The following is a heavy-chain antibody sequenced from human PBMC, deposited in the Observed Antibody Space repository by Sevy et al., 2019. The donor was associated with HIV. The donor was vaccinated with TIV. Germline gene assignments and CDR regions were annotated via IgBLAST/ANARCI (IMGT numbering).Heavy chain of an antibody. J-gene: IGHJ4*02. CDR3: ATVDSSGWSDY. CDR2: LYHSGTT. D-gene: IGHD6-13*01. CDR1: GYSMTSGYF. V-gene: IGHV4-38-2*01. Sequence: ETLSLTCAVSGYSMTSGYFWGWIRQSPGKGLEWIGSLYHSGTTYYSPSLKSRVTLSVDTSKNQFSLKVRSVTAADTAVYYCATVDSSGWSDYWGQGTLVTVSS.